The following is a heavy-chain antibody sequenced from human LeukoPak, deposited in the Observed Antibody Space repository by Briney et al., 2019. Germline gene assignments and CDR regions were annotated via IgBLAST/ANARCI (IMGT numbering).Heavy chain of an antibody. Sequence: SVKVSCKASGGTFSSYAISWVRQAPGQGLEWMGGIIPIFGTANYAQKFQGRVTITADESTSTAYMELSSLRSEDTAVYYCAREEYYGGIRDVDYWGQGTLVTVSS. CDR1: GGTFSSYA. CDR2: IIPIFGTA. J-gene: IGHJ4*02. D-gene: IGHD4-23*01. CDR3: AREEYYGGIRDVDY. V-gene: IGHV1-69*01.